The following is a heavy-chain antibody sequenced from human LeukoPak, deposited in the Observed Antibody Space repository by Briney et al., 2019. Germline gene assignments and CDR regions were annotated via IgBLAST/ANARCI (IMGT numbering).Heavy chain of an antibody. V-gene: IGHV4-4*07. CDR1: GGSISSYY. J-gene: IGHJ3*02. D-gene: IGHD2-15*01. CDR2: IYTSGST. CDR3: ARDFRGLEGGASRWWHQSRTDAFDI. Sequence: SETLSLTYTVSGGSISSYYWSWIRQPAGKGLEWIGRIYTSGSTNYNPSLKSRVTMSVDTSKNQFSLKLSSVTAADTAVYYCARDFRGLEGGASRWWHQSRTDAFDIWGQGIMVTVSS.